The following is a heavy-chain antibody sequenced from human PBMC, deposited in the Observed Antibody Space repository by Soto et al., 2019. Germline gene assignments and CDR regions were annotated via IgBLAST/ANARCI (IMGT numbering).Heavy chain of an antibody. CDR1: GGSISSYY. V-gene: IGHV4-59*08. D-gene: IGHD6-13*01. J-gene: IGHJ4*02. Sequence: VQLQESGPGLVKPSETLSLTCTVSGGSISSYYWSWIRQPPGKGLEWIGYIFYSGSTNYNPSLQSRVTISVDTSKNQFSLKLSSVTAADTAVYYCARRYSSSSDYWGQGTLVTVSS. CDR3: ARRYSSSSDY. CDR2: IFYSGST.